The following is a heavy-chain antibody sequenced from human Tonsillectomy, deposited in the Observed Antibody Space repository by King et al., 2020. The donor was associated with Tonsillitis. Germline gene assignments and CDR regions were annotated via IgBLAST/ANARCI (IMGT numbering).Heavy chain of an antibody. J-gene: IGHJ4*02. V-gene: IGHV4-39*01. CDR1: GGSISSSSYY. CDR2: IYYSGST. Sequence: LQLQESGPGLVKPSETLSLTCTVSGGSISSSSYYWGWIRQPPGKGLEWIGSIYYSGSTYYNPSLKSRVTISVDTSKNQFSLKLSSVTAADTAVYYCARRGAEWLLGNHPFDYWGQGTLVTVSS. D-gene: IGHD5-24*01. CDR3: ARRGAEWLLGNHPFDY.